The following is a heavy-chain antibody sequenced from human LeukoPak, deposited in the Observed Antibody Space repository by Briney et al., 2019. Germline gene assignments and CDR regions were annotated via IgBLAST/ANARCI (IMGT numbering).Heavy chain of an antibody. J-gene: IGHJ4*02. Sequence: SDTLSLTCSVSGGSITSTYYWGWTRQPPGKGLEWIGYMYYSVNTYYNPSLKSRVTLSVDPSKHQFSLRLSSVTAADTAVYYCARHVRGHDYVWGSYPSPFAYWGQGTLVTVSS. CDR2: MYYSVNT. CDR3: ARHVRGHDYVWGSYPSPFAY. CDR1: GGSITSTYY. V-gene: IGHV4-39*01. D-gene: IGHD3-16*02.